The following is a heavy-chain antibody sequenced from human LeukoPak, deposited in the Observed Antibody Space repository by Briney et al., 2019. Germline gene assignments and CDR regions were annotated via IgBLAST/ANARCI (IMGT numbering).Heavy chain of an antibody. CDR3: ARVEATYYYGSGSSDWFDP. J-gene: IGHJ5*02. CDR2: IYYSGST. CDR1: GSSISSGGYY. V-gene: IGHV4-31*03. Sequence: SQTLSLTCTVSGSSISSGGYYWSWIRQHPGKGLEWIGYIYYSGSTYYNPSLKSRVTISVDTSKNQFSLKLSSVTAADTAVYYCARVEATYYYGSGSSDWFDPWGQGTLVTVSS. D-gene: IGHD3-10*01.